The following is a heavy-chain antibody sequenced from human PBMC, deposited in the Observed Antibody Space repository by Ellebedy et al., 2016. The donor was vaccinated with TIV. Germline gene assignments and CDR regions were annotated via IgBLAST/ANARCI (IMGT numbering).Heavy chain of an antibody. Sequence: MPSETLSLTCTVSGGSISSGGYYWSWVRQHPGKGLEWIGEIYHSGSTNYNPSLKSRVTISVDKSKNQFSLKLSSVTAADTAIYYCARVHGTDSDYWGQGTLVTVSS. J-gene: IGHJ4*02. CDR1: GGSISSGGYY. V-gene: IGHV4-39*07. D-gene: IGHD1-1*01. CDR3: ARVHGTDSDY. CDR2: IYHSGST.